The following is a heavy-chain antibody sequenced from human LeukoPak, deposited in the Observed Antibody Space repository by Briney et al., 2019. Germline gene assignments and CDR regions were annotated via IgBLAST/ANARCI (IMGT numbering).Heavy chain of an antibody. V-gene: IGHV3-23*01. CDR3: AKEFPKRRFLGNANAFDI. CDR2: ISGSGGST. Sequence: AGGSLRLSCAASGFTFSSYAMSWVRQAPGKGLEWVSAISGSGGSTYYADSVKGRFTISRDNSKNTLYLQMNSLRAKDTAVYYCAKEFPKRRFLGNANAFDIWGQGTMVTVSS. CDR1: GFTFSSYA. D-gene: IGHD3-3*01. J-gene: IGHJ3*02.